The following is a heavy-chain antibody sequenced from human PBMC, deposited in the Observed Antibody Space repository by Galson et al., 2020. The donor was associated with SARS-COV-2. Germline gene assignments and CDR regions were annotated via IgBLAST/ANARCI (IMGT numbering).Heavy chain of an antibody. J-gene: IGHJ6*02. CDR1: GGSISSYY. V-gene: IGHV4-4*07. CDR3: AREGLGFVGGYDPGEIYYGMDV. D-gene: IGHD5-12*01. CDR2: IYTSGST. Sequence: SETLSLTCTVSGGSISSYYWSWIRQPAGKGLEWIGRIYTSGSTNYNPSLKSRVTMSVDTSKNQFSLKLSSVTAADTAVYYCAREGLGFVGGYDPGEIYYGMDVWGQGTTVTVSS.